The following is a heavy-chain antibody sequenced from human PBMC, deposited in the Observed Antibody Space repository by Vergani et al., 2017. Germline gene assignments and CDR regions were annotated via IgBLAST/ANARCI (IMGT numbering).Heavy chain of an antibody. CDR1: GFTFISYW. J-gene: IGHJ4*02. D-gene: IGHD2-2*01. CDR3: AIDAYCSSTSCSGLFDY. CDR2: IKQDGSEK. Sequence: EVQLVESGGGLVQPGGSLRLSCAASGFTFISYWMSWVRQAPGKGLEWVANIKQDGSEKYYVDSVKGRFTISRDNAKNSLYLQMNSLRAEDTAVYYCAIDAYCSSTSCSGLFDYWGQGTLVTVSS. V-gene: IGHV3-7*01.